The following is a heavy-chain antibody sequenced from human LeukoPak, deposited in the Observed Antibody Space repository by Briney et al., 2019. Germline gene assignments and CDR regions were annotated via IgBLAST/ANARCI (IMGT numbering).Heavy chain of an antibody. CDR3: AKDASARVIDY. CDR1: GFTFSSYG. Sequence: GGSLRLSCAASGFTFSSYGMHWVRQAPGKGLEXVAVISYDGSNKYYADSVKGRFTISRDNSKNTLYLQMNSLRAEDTAVYYCAKDASARVIDYWGQGTLVTVSS. CDR2: ISYDGSNK. V-gene: IGHV3-30*18. D-gene: IGHD2-2*01. J-gene: IGHJ4*02.